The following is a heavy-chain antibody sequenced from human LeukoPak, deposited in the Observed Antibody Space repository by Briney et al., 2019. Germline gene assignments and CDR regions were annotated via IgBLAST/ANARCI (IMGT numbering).Heavy chain of an antibody. CDR2: ISGSGGST. J-gene: IGHJ4*02. V-gene: IGHV3-23*01. D-gene: IGHD3-22*01. Sequence: PGGSLRPSCAASGFTFSSYAISWVRQAPGKGLEWVSAISGSGGSTYYADSVKGRFTISRDNSKNTLYLQMNSLRAEDTAVYYCAKASRYYYDSFFDYWGQGTLVTVSS. CDR1: GFTFSSYA. CDR3: AKASRYYYDSFFDY.